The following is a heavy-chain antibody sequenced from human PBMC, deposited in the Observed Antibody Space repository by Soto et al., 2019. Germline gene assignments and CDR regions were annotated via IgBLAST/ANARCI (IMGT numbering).Heavy chain of an antibody. CDR2: MSYDEVNK. Sequence: QVQVVESGGGVVQPGRSLRLSCAASGFTFTDYGMHWVCQAPGKGLEWVAVMSYDEVNKYYAGSVKGRFTISRDTSTNTLYLQMNSLRPEDTAIYYCAKERLSGYGNAWSWYFDLWGRGTLVTVSS. CDR3: AKERLSGYGNAWSWYFDL. CDR1: GFTFTDYG. D-gene: IGHD6-19*01. J-gene: IGHJ2*01. V-gene: IGHV3-30*18.